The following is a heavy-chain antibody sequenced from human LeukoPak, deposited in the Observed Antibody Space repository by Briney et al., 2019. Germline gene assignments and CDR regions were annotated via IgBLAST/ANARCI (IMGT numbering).Heavy chain of an antibody. CDR2: INPNSGGT. CDR1: GYTFTGYY. Sequence: ASVKVSCKASGYTFTGYYMHWARQAPGQGLEWMGWINPNSGGTNYAQKFQGRVTMTRDTSISTAYMELSRLRSDDTAVYYCARAVDCSSTSCYLFDYWGQGTLVTVSS. V-gene: IGHV1-2*02. CDR3: ARAVDCSSTSCYLFDY. D-gene: IGHD2-2*01. J-gene: IGHJ4*02.